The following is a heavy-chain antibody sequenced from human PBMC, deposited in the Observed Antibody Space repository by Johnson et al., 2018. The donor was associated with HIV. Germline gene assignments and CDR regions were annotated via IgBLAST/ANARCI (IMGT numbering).Heavy chain of an antibody. D-gene: IGHD4-17*01. Sequence: VQLVESGGRLVQPGGSLGLSCATSGFTFSNYWMTWVRQAPGKGLEWVANIKQDGSEKNYMDSVRGRFTISRDNDKNSLYLQMNSLRAEDTAVYYCAREDGDYGDSITDDAFDIWGQGTMVTVSS. CDR1: GFTFSNYW. J-gene: IGHJ3*02. CDR3: AREDGDYGDSITDDAFDI. V-gene: IGHV3-7*01. CDR2: IKQDGSEK.